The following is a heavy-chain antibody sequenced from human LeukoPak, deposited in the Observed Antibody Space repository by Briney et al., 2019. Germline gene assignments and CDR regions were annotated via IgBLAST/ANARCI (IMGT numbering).Heavy chain of an antibody. Sequence: GGFLRLSCAASGFTFSSYGMHWVRQAPGKGLEWVAFIRYDGSNKYYADSVKGRFTISRDNSKNTLYLQMNSLRAEDTAVYYCAKPRRYYYDSSGYYGDDAFDIWGQGTMVTVSS. D-gene: IGHD3-22*01. V-gene: IGHV3-30*02. CDR3: AKPRRYYYDSSGYYGDDAFDI. CDR1: GFTFSSYG. J-gene: IGHJ3*02. CDR2: IRYDGSNK.